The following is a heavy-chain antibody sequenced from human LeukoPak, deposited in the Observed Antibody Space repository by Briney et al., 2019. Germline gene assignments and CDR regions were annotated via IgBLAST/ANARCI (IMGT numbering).Heavy chain of an antibody. Sequence: SETLSLTCAVSGYSISSGYYWGWIRQPPGKGLEWIGSIYHSGSTYYNPSLKSRVTISVDTSKNQFSLKLSSVTAADTAVYYCASYTMVRGVDYWGQGTLVTVSS. CDR2: IYHSGST. CDR1: GYSISSGYY. CDR3: ASYTMVRGVDY. V-gene: IGHV4-38-2*01. J-gene: IGHJ4*02. D-gene: IGHD3-10*01.